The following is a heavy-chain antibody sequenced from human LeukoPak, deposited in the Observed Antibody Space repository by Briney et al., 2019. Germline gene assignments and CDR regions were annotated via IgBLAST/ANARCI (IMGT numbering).Heavy chain of an antibody. CDR3: ARNTYYYDSSGYYDNAFDM. CDR2: IYTSGST. V-gene: IGHV4-61*02. Sequence: PSQTLSLTCTVSGGSVTSGSYYWSWIRQPAGKGLEWIGRIYTSGSTNYNPSLKSRVTISVDTSKNQFSLKLGSVTAADTAVYYCARNTYYYDSSGYYDNAFDMWGQGTKVTVSS. CDR1: GGSVTSGSYY. D-gene: IGHD3-22*01. J-gene: IGHJ3*02.